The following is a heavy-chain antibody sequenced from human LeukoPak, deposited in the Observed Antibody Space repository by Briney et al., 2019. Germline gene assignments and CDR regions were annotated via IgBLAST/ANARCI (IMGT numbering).Heavy chain of an antibody. D-gene: IGHD4-11*01. J-gene: IGHJ4*02. CDR3: ARSPYSNSPTSDY. V-gene: IGHV3-30*04. CDR1: GFTFTNYA. CDR2: ISSDGRDT. Sequence: GRSLRLSCAASGFTFTNYAMHWVRQAPGKGLEWVALISSDGRDTYYADSVKGRFTISRDNSKNTLFLQMNSLRAEDTAVYYCARSPYSNSPTSDYWGQGTLVTVSS.